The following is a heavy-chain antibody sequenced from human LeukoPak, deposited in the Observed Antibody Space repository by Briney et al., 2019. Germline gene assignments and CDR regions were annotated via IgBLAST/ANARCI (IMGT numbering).Heavy chain of an antibody. V-gene: IGHV4-59*01. J-gene: IGHJ4*02. D-gene: IGHD6-13*01. CDR1: GGSISSYY. CDR2: IYYSGTT. Sequence: SETLSLTCTVSGGSISSYYWSWIRQPPGKGLEWIGYIYYSGTTNYNPSLKSRVTISVDTSKNQFSLKLSSVTAADTAVYYCARGVYIAAAQYGYWGQGTLSPSPQ. CDR3: ARGVYIAAAQYGY.